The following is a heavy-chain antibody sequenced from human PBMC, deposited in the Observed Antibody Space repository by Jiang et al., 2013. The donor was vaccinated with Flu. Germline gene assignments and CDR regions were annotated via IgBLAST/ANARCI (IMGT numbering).Heavy chain of an antibody. Sequence: EVQLLESGGGLVQPGGSLRLSCAASGFSFSNYAMSWVRQVSGKGLEWVSAISGSGGATYYADSVKGRFSISRDNSKNTLYLQMNTLRAEDTAVYYCAKGGSGWYWNWYFDLWGPG. D-gene: IGHD6-19*01. J-gene: IGHJ2*01. CDR3: AKGGSGWYWNWYFDL. V-gene: IGHV3-23*01. CDR1: GFSFSNYA. CDR2: ISGSGGAT.